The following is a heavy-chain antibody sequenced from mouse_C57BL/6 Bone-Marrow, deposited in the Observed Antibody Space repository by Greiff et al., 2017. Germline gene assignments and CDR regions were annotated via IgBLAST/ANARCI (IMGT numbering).Heavy chain of an antibody. Sequence: QVQLQQPGPELVKPGASVKMSCKASGYTFTSYWMHWVKQRPGQGLEWIGNINPSNGGTNYNEKFKSKATLTVDKSSSTAYMQLRSLTSADSAVYYCARKGPDYAFAYWGQGTLVTVSA. CDR3: ARKGPDYAFAY. CDR1: GYTFTSYW. J-gene: IGHJ3*01. CDR2: INPSNGGT. D-gene: IGHD2-4*01. V-gene: IGHV1-53*01.